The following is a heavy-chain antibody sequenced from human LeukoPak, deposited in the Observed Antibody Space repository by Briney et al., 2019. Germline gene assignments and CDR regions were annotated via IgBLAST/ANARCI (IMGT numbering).Heavy chain of an antibody. CDR3: ARWTTQTGFDS. CDR2: IYSGGST. V-gene: IGHV3-53*01. Sequence: GGSLRLSCAASGFTVSSNYMSWVRQAPGKGLEWVSVIYSGGSTYYADSVKGRFSISRDIAKNSLYLQMNSLRAEDTAVYYCARWTTQTGFDSWGQGTLVTVSS. J-gene: IGHJ4*02. CDR1: GFTVSSNY. D-gene: IGHD1-1*01.